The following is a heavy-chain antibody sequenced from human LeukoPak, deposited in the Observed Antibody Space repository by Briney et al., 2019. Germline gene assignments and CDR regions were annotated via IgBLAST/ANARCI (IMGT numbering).Heavy chain of an antibody. CDR1: GFTFSSYA. CDR3: VKGDTTMIVVVPFDY. CDR2: ISSNGGST. J-gene: IGHJ4*02. D-gene: IGHD3-22*01. Sequence: GGSLRLSCSASGFTFSSYAMHWVRQAPGKGLEYVSAISSNGGSTYYADSVKGSFTISRDNSKNTLYLQMSCLRAEDTAVYYCVKGDTTMIVVVPFDYWGQGTLVTVSS. V-gene: IGHV3-64D*06.